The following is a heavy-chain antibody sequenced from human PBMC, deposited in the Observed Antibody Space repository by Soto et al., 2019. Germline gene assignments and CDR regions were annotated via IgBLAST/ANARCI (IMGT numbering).Heavy chain of an antibody. V-gene: IGHV4-39*01. CDR1: GGSVNIVSYY. Sequence: PSWCLSLTCAVSGGSVNIVSYYLAWVRQPPGKGLEWIGSVYRDGSTFNNPSLKSRLTISVDTSKSQFSLKLSSVTAADTAVYFCVKTNSTSWSSWSLFDLWGQGTLVTVS. CDR3: VKTNSTSWSSWSLFDL. D-gene: IGHD2-2*01. J-gene: IGHJ4*02. CDR2: VYRDGST.